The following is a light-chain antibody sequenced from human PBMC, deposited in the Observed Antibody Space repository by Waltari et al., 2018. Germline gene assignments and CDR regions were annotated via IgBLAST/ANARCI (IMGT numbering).Light chain of an antibody. CDR3: QQSYSVPPT. CDR2: AAS. V-gene: IGKV1-39*01. J-gene: IGKJ4*01. CDR1: QSIGSR. Sequence: DVQMTQSPSSLSASVGDRVTITCRASQSIGSRLNWYQHRPGKAPKLLMFAASTLQSGVPSRFSGSGSGTDFTLTINSLQPEDFAAYYCQQSYSVPPTFGGGTNVEIK.